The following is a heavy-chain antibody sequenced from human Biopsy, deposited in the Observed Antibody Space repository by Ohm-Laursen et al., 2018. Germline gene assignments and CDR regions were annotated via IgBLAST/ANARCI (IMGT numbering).Heavy chain of an antibody. Sequence: SLRLSCAASGFNFSAYGMHWVRQATDKGLEWVALTWDDGSHQYYADSAKGRFTISRDNSKNSLYLHINTLRVEDTAVYYCVTDRLDDITKVRGIMTDWGQGTLVIVSS. CDR1: GFNFSAYG. J-gene: IGHJ4*02. V-gene: IGHV3-33*01. CDR2: TWDDGSHQ. D-gene: IGHD3-10*01. CDR3: VTDRLDDITKVRGIMTD.